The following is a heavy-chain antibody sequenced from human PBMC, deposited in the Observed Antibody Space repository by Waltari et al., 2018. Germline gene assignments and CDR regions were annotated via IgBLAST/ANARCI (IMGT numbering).Heavy chain of an antibody. Sequence: QVQLQESGPGLVKPSGTLSVTCAVSGDSISGSYWWSWVRQPPGKGLEWIGQIHGSGGSNSNPSLGSRVTVSIDTSNNHFSLKVTSATAADTAVYYCARDRGRGLYLDSWGQGTLVTVSP. CDR3: ARDRGRGLYLDS. J-gene: IGHJ4*02. V-gene: IGHV4-4*02. D-gene: IGHD2-15*01. CDR2: IHGSGGS. CDR1: GDSISGSYW.